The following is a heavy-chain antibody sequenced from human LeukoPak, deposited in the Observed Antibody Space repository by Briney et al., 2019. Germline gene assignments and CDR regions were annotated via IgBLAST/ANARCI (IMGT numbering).Heavy chain of an antibody. D-gene: IGHD4-17*01. CDR2: INGDGRET. CDR3: AREGPMTTVTTGAFDI. V-gene: IGHV3-74*01. J-gene: IGHJ3*02. CDR1: GFTFSTYW. Sequence: PGGSLRLSCVVSGFTFSTYWMHWVRQAPGKGLVWVSRINGDGRETTYGDSVKGRITISRDNAKNSLYLQMNSLRAEDTAVYYCAREGPMTTVTTGAFDIWGQGTLVTVSS.